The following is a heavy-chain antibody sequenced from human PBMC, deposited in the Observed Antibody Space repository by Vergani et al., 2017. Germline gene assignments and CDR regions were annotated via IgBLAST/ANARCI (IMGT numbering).Heavy chain of an antibody. J-gene: IGHJ4*02. CDR3: ARERVLDSSGWIDY. Sequence: QVQLPESGPGLVKPSETLSLTCTVSGGSLSSYYWSWIRQPPGKGLEWIGYIYYSGSTNYNPSLKSRVPRSVNTSNNQFSLKLSFVTAADTAVYYWARERVLDSSGWIDYWGQGTLVTVSS. CDR2: IYYSGST. V-gene: IGHV4-59*01. D-gene: IGHD6-25*01. CDR1: GGSLSSYY.